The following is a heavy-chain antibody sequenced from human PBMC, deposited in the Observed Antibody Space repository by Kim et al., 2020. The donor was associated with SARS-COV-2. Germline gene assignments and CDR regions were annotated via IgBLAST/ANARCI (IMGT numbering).Heavy chain of an antibody. Sequence: ADSVKGRVTISRDNAKNSLTRQMNSLRAGDTAVYYCAAMRGYSYGYYFDYWGQGILVTVSS. J-gene: IGHJ4*02. V-gene: IGHV3-11*06. D-gene: IGHD5-18*01. CDR3: AAMRGYSYGYYFDY.